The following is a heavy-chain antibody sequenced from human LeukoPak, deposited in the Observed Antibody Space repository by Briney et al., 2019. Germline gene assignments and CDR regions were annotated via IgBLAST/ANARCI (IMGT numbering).Heavy chain of an antibody. Sequence: NPSETLSLTCTVSGAPISSYYWSWIRQSAGKGLEWIGRVYTSGTPNYNPSFRSRLTMSVDTSKNQFSLRLNSVTAADTAVYYCAGREFWGRGTLVTVSS. J-gene: IGHJ4*02. CDR1: GAPISSYY. D-gene: IGHD3-10*01. CDR3: AGREF. CDR2: VYTSGTP. V-gene: IGHV4-4*07.